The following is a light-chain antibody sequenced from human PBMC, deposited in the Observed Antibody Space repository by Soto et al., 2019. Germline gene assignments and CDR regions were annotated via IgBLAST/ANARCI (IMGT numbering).Light chain of an antibody. CDR3: QQRSNWHPLT. Sequence: EIVLTQSPATLSLSPGERATLSCRASQSVSSYLAWYQQKPGQPPRLIIYDASNRATGIPARFSGSGPGTDFTLTISMLVPEDFAVYYCQQRSNWHPLTFGQGTRLEIK. J-gene: IGKJ5*01. CDR1: QSVSSY. CDR2: DAS. V-gene: IGKV3D-11*02.